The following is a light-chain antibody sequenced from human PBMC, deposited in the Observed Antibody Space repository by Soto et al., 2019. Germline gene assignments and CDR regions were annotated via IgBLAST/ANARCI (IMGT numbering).Light chain of an antibody. CDR3: QQSHGIPYT. Sequence: DIQMTQSPPSLSASVGDRVTITCRASQTISTYLNWYQQKPGQAPHLLIYAASTLQSGVPSRFSGSGSGTDFTLTISGLQPEDVATYYCQQSHGIPYTFGQGTKLEIK. CDR2: AAS. J-gene: IGKJ2*01. CDR1: QTISTY. V-gene: IGKV1-39*01.